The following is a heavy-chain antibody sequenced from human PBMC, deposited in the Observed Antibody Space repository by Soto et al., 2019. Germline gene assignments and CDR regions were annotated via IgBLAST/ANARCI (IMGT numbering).Heavy chain of an antibody. CDR2: ISYDGSNK. CDR1: GFTFSSYG. D-gene: IGHD1-1*01. CDR3: AKVKGEKRVSPYDY. Sequence: GGSLRLSCAASGFTFSSYGMHWVRQAPGKGLEWVAVISYDGSNKYYADSVKGRFTISRDNSKNTLYLQMNSLRAEDTAVYYCAKVKGEKRVSPYDYWGQGTLVTVSS. J-gene: IGHJ4*02. V-gene: IGHV3-30*18.